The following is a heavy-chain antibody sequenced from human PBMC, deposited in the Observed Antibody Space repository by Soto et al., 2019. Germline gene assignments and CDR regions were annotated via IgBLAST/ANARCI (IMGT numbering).Heavy chain of an antibody. D-gene: IGHD2-15*01. CDR3: ARVGLEVVAATCFDL. CDR1: GGTFSSYA. CDR2: IIPIFGTA. Sequence: QVQLVQSGAEVKKPGSSVKVSCKASGGTFSSYAISWVRQAPGQGLEWMGGIIPIFGTANYAQKFQGRVTITADESTRTAYMELSSLRSEDTAVYYCARVGLEVVAATCFDLWGRGTLVTVSS. V-gene: IGHV1-69*01. J-gene: IGHJ2*01.